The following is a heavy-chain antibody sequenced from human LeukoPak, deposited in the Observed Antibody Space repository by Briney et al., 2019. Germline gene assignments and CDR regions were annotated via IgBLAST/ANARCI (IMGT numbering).Heavy chain of an antibody. D-gene: IGHD4-11*01. V-gene: IGHV3-21*06. CDR2: ITGSSSFT. CDR1: GFTFSTYT. CDR3: ARSVGSYYGDF. J-gene: IGHJ4*02. Sequence: GGSLRLSCAASGFTFSTYTMSWVRQAPGKGLEWVSSITGSSSFTYYADSVKGRFTISRDNAKNLLYLQMNSLRVEDTAVYHCARSVGSYYGDFWGQGTLVTVSS.